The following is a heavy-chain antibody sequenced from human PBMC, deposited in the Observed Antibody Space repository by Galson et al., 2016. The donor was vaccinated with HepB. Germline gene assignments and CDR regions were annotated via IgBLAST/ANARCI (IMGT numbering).Heavy chain of an antibody. D-gene: IGHD5-24*01. Sequence: SETLSLTCAVYGGSFNNHYWSWIRQPPGKGLEWIGEMNHSGNTNYNPSLKRRVIISPDRSKNQFSLKLTSVTAADTAVYYCASQEMATINFDYWGQGTLVTVSS. V-gene: IGHV4-34*01. CDR1: GGSFNNHY. CDR3: ASQEMATINFDY. CDR2: MNHSGNT. J-gene: IGHJ4*02.